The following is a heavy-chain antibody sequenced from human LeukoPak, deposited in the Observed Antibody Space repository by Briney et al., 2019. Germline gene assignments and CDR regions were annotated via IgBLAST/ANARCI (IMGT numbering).Heavy chain of an antibody. J-gene: IGHJ4*02. CDR2: IYYSGST. D-gene: IGHD3-3*01. CDR1: GGSLSSYY. V-gene: IGHV4-59*01. CDR3: AREILWSGYYSSHFDH. Sequence: PSENLSLTCTVSGGSLSSYYWSWIRQPPGKGLEWIGYIYYSGSTNYNPSLKSRVTISIDTSKNQFSLKLTSVTAADTAVYFCAREILWSGYYSSHFDHWGQGTLVTVSS.